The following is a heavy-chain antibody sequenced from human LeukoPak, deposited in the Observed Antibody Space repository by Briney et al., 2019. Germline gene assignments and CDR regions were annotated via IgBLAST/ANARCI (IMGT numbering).Heavy chain of an antibody. CDR2: INHSGST. Sequence: SETLSLTCAVYGGSFSGYYWGWIRQPPGKGLEWIGEINHSGSTNYNPSLKSRVTISVDTSKNQFSLKLSSVTAADTAVYYCARGIAAAGPFDYWGQGTLVTVSS. J-gene: IGHJ4*02. D-gene: IGHD6-13*01. V-gene: IGHV4-34*01. CDR1: GGSFSGYY. CDR3: ARGIAAAGPFDY.